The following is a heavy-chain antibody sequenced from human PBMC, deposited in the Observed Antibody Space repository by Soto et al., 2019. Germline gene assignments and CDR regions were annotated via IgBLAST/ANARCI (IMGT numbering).Heavy chain of an antibody. J-gene: IGHJ5*02. CDR1: GFTFSSYS. CDR3: ARAFSVPLSIWFDP. Sequence: GGSLRLSCAASGFTFSSYSMNWVRQAPGKGLEWVSSISSSSSYIYYADSVKGRFTISRDNAKNSLYLQMNSLRAEDTAVYYCARAFSVPLSIWFDPWGLGALVPVSS. CDR2: ISSSSSYI. V-gene: IGHV3-21*01.